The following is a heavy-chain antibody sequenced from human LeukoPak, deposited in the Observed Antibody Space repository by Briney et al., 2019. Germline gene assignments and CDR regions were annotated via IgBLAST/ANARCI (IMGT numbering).Heavy chain of an antibody. J-gene: IGHJ3*02. CDR3: ASLKNYYDSSGNLVTDAFDI. D-gene: IGHD3-22*01. CDR1: GYTFTGYY. Sequence: ASLKVSCKASGYTFTGYYMHWVRQAPGQGLGWMGWINPNSGDTNYAQKLQGRVTMTTDTSTSTAYMELRSLRSDDTAVYYCASLKNYYDSSGNLVTDAFDIWGQGTMVTVSS. V-gene: IGHV1-2*02. CDR2: INPNSGDT.